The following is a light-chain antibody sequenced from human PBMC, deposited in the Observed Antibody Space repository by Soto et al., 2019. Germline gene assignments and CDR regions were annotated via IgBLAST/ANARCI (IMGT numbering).Light chain of an antibody. Sequence: QSALTQPASVSGSPGQSITISCTGTSSDIGGYNYVSWYQQHPGKAPKLIISEVTNRPSGVSNRFSGSKSGNTAFLTISGLQTEDEADYYCCSYTITTTPFVLGTGTKVTVL. CDR1: SSDIGGYNY. V-gene: IGLV2-14*01. CDR2: EVT. J-gene: IGLJ1*01. CDR3: CSYTITTTPFV.